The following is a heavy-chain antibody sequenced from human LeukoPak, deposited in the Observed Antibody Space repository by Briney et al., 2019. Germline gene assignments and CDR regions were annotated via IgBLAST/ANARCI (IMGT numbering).Heavy chain of an antibody. CDR1: RYTLTELS. V-gene: IGHV1-24*01. CDR3: ARAFGGHDEWYYFDY. CDR2: FDPEDGET. J-gene: IGHJ4*02. Sequence: GASVKVSCKVSRYTLTELSMHWVRQAPGKGLEWMGGFDPEDGETIYAQKFQGRVAMTEDTSTDTAYMELSSLRSEDTAVYYCARAFGGHDEWYYFDYWGQGTLVTVSS. D-gene: IGHD5-12*01.